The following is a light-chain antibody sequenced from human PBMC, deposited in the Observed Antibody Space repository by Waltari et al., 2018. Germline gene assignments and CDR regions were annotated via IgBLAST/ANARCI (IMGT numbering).Light chain of an antibody. CDR1: QSVGTY. V-gene: IGKV3-11*01. CDR3: QQRRNWPLT. CDR2: DTS. J-gene: IGKJ4*01. Sequence: EIVLIQSPAILSFSPGERVTLSCRASQSVGTYLAWYQQRPGQSPRLLIYDTSYRATGIPARFSGSGSETDFTLTISSLQPEDFAVYYCQQRRNWPLTFGGGTRVQI.